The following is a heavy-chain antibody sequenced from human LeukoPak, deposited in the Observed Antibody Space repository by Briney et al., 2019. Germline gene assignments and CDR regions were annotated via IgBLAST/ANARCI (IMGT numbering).Heavy chain of an antibody. CDR2: IYYSGST. CDR1: GGSISSYY. CDR3: ARLRGNRRPWYFDL. D-gene: IGHD3-10*01. J-gene: IGHJ2*01. V-gene: IGHV4-59*12. Sequence: SETLSLTCTVSGGSISSYYWSWIRQPPGKGLEWIGYIYYSGSTNYNPSLKSRVTISVDTSKNQFSLKLSSVTAADTAVYYCARLRGNRRPWYFDLWGRGTLVTVSS.